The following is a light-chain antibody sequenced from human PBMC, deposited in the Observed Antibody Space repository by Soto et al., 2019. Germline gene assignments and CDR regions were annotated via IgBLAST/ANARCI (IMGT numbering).Light chain of an antibody. CDR3: QQSYSPLLT. CDR1: QSISSY. J-gene: IGKJ4*01. Sequence: DIQLTQSPSSLSASVGDRVTITCRASQSISSYLNWYQQKPGKAPKLLIYAASSLQSGFPSRFSGSGSATDHTLTISSLQPEDFATYYCQQSYSPLLTFGGGTKVEIK. V-gene: IGKV1-39*01. CDR2: AAS.